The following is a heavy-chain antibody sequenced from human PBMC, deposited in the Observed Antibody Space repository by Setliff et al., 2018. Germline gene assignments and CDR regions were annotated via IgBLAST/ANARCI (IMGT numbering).Heavy chain of an antibody. CDR2: IIPIFGTA. V-gene: IGHV1-69*06. D-gene: IGHD4-17*01. CDR1: GYTFTSYD. Sequence: SVKVSCKASGYTFTSYDINWVRQATGQGLEWMGRIIPIFGTANYAQKFQGRVTITADKSTSTAYMELSSLRSEDTAVYYCTRGRSTGYNAWGQGPLVTVSS. CDR3: TRGRSTGYNA. J-gene: IGHJ1*01.